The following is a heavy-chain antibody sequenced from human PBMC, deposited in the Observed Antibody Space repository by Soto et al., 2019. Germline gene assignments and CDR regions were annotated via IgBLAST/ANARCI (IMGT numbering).Heavy chain of an antibody. CDR2: ISYDGSNK. J-gene: IGHJ6*02. D-gene: IGHD6-6*01. Sequence: GGSLRLSCAASGFTFSSYAMHWVRQAPGKGLEWVAVISYDGSNKYYADSVKGRFTISRDNSKNTLYLQMNSLRAEDTAVYYCARDPGTIAAPPAGAALDYYYGMDVWGQGTTVTVSS. CDR1: GFTFSSYA. V-gene: IGHV3-30-3*01. CDR3: ARDPGTIAAPPAGAALDYYYGMDV.